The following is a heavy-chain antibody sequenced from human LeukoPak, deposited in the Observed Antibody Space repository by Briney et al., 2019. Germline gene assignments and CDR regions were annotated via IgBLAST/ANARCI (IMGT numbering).Heavy chain of an antibody. Sequence: GGSLRLSCAASGFTFSTYAFHWVRQAPGTGLEWVAVISSDGTNKIYADSVKGRFTISRDNTKNTLFLKMNSRRTEDTALYYCGRDPMADFDNWGPGTLVTVSS. CDR3: GRDPMADFDN. CDR1: GFTFSTYA. V-gene: IGHV3-30*04. CDR2: ISSDGTNK. D-gene: IGHD2-8*01. J-gene: IGHJ4*02.